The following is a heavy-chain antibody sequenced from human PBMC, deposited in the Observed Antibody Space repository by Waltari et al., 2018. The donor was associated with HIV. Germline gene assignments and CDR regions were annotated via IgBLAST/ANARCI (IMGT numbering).Heavy chain of an antibody. CDR3: AKGRIVVVPGAASFDL. D-gene: IGHD2-2*01. CDR1: GYTFTNYA. CDR2: VTNTGDIT. V-gene: IGHV3-23*01. J-gene: IGHJ4*02. Sequence: EVQLLESGGGLVQPGESLRLSCLVSGYTFTNYALRWVRQAPGKGLEWVSAVTNTGDITYYADSVRGRFTISRDKPRNTVYLQMNSLRAEDTAIYYCAKGRIVVVPGAASFDLWGQGTLVTVSS.